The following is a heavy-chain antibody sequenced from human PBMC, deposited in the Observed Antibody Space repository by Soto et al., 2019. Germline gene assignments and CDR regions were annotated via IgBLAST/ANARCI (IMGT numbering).Heavy chain of an antibody. J-gene: IGHJ5*02. CDR1: GIHFRSHS. V-gene: IGHV3-48*02. CDR3: ARDAYYYDSSGYSWFDP. Sequence: GSLRLFCATPGIHFRSHSLNRVRPAPGKGLEWVSYISSSSTIYYADSVKGRFTISRDNAKNSLYLQMNSLRDEDTAVYYCARDAYYYDSSGYSWFDPWGQGTLVTVSS. CDR2: ISSSSTI. D-gene: IGHD3-22*01.